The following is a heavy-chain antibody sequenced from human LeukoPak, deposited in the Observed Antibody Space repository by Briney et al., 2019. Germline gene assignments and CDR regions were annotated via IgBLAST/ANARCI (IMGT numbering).Heavy chain of an antibody. D-gene: IGHD3-22*01. J-gene: IGHJ4*02. Sequence: GGSLRLSCAASGFTFGSYAMHWVRQAPGKGLEWVAVISYDGSNKYYADSVKGRFTISRDNSKNTLYLQMNSLRAEDTAVYYCARAYYYDSSAASPFDYWGQGTLVTVYS. CDR1: GFTFGSYA. CDR2: ISYDGSNK. V-gene: IGHV3-30*04. CDR3: ARAYYYDSSAASPFDY.